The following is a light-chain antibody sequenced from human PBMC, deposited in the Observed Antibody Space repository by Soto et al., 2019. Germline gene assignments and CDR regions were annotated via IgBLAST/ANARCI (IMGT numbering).Light chain of an antibody. CDR1: SSDVGGYNY. CDR2: EVS. V-gene: IGLV2-8*01. J-gene: IGLJ1*01. CDR3: SPYAGSNV. Sequence: QSALTQPPSASGSPGQSVTISCTGTSSDVGGYNYVSWYQQHPGKAPKLMIYEVSKRPSGVPDRFSGSKSGNTASLTVSGLQAEDEADYSCSPYAGSNVFGTGTRVTDL.